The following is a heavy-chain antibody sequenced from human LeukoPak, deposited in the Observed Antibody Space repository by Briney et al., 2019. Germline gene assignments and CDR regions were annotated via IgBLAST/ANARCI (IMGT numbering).Heavy chain of an antibody. Sequence: GGSLRLSCAASGFTFSNYAMHWVRQAPGKGLEWVAVISYDGSNKYYADSVKGRFTISRDNSKNTLYLQMNSLRAEDTAVYYCARDLLRPLDLRYCSGGSCYSQDYWGQGTLVTVSS. CDR1: GFTFSNYA. J-gene: IGHJ4*02. CDR2: ISYDGSNK. D-gene: IGHD2-15*01. V-gene: IGHV3-30-3*01. CDR3: ARDLLRPLDLRYCSGGSCYSQDY.